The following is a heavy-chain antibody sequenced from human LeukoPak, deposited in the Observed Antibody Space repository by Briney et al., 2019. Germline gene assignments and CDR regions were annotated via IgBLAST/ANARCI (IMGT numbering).Heavy chain of an antibody. V-gene: IGHV3-48*03. CDR1: GFTFSSYE. J-gene: IGHJ4*02. Sequence: GGSLRLSCAASGFTFSSYEMNWVRQAPGKGLEWVSYISSSGSTIYYADSVKGRFTISRDNAKNSLYLQMNSLRAEDTAVYYCARDRGGHCYLDYWGQGTLVTVSS. D-gene: IGHD2-15*01. CDR3: ARDRGGHCYLDY. CDR2: ISSSGSTI.